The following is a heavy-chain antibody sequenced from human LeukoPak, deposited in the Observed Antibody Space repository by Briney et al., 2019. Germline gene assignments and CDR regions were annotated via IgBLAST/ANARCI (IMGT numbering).Heavy chain of an antibody. J-gene: IGHJ4*02. D-gene: IGHD6-13*01. Sequence: GDSLKVSCKASGYTFTSYGISWVRQAPGQGLEWMGWISAYNGNTNYAQKLQGRLTMTTDTSTSTAYLELRSLRSDDTAVYYCARDRRANLIAVADFHYWGQGTLVTVST. CDR2: ISAYNGNT. CDR1: GYTFTSYG. V-gene: IGHV1-18*01. CDR3: ARDRRANLIAVADFHY.